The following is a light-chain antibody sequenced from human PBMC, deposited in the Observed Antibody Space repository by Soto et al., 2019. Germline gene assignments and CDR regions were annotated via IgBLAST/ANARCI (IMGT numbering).Light chain of an antibody. CDR3: SSYAGSNNYV. Sequence: QSVLTQPPSASGSPGQSVTISCTGTSSDVGGYKYVSWYQQYPGKAPKLMIYAVSKRPSGVPDRFSGSKSGNTASLTVSGLQAEDDADYYCSSYAGSNNYVFGTGTKVTVL. CDR1: SSDVGGYKY. CDR2: AVS. V-gene: IGLV2-8*01. J-gene: IGLJ1*01.